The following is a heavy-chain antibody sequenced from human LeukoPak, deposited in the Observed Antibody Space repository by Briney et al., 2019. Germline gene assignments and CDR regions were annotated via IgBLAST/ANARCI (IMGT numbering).Heavy chain of an antibody. CDR3: AKIYYGIRGGFDS. Sequence: GGSLRLSCAPSGFIFSSYAMTWVRQAPGKGLEWVSAISGSGGSTFYSDPVQGRFTISRDNSKNTLYLQMNSLRAEDTAVYYCAKIYYGIRGGFDSWGQGTLVTVSS. D-gene: IGHD3-10*01. CDR1: GFIFSSYA. V-gene: IGHV3-23*01. J-gene: IGHJ4*02. CDR2: ISGSGGST.